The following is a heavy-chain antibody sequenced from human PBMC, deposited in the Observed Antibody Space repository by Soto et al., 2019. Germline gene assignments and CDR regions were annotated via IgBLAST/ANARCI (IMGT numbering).Heavy chain of an antibody. CDR2: INPNRGFT. CDR3: ARGAAVVTTIPRYGLDV. Sequence: QVQLVQSEAEVKKPGASLRVSCKTPGYTFSDYYIHWLRQAPGQGPEWMGWINPNRGFTKFSQKFQGRVTMTTDTSINTAYMDLTSLMSDDTAVYYCARGAAVVTTIPRYGLDVWGQGTTVTVSS. J-gene: IGHJ6*02. D-gene: IGHD2-21*02. V-gene: IGHV1-2*02. CDR1: GYTFSDYY.